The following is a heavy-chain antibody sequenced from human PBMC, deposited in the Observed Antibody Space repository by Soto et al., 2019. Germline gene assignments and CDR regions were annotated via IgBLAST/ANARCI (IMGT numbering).Heavy chain of an antibody. CDR2: IYYSGST. V-gene: IGHV4-31*03. Sequence: QVQLQESGPGLVKPSQTLSLTCTVSGGSISSGGYYWSWIRQHPGKGLEWIGYIYYSGSTYYNPSLQSRVTISVDTSKNQFSLKLSSVTAADTAVYYCARGVFGVSYYYDSSGYYLFDYWGQGTLVTVSS. J-gene: IGHJ4*02. CDR1: GGSISSGGYY. D-gene: IGHD3-22*01. CDR3: ARGVFGVSYYYDSSGYYLFDY.